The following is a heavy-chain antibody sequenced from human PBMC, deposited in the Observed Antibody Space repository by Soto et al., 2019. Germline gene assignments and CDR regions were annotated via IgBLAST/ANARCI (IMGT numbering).Heavy chain of an antibody. CDR3: ASGGYCSGGSCYPRHYYYYYMDV. Sequence: GSLRLSCAASGFTVSSNYMSWVRQAPGKGLEWVSVIYSGGSTYYADSVKGRFTISRHNSKNTLYLQMNSLRAEDTAVYYCASGGYCSGGSCYPRHYYYYYMDVWGKGTTVTVSS. CDR1: GFTVSSNY. V-gene: IGHV3-53*04. J-gene: IGHJ6*03. CDR2: IYSGGST. D-gene: IGHD2-15*01.